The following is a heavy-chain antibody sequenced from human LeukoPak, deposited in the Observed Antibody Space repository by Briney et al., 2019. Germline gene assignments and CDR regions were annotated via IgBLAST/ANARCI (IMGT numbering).Heavy chain of an antibody. CDR3: ARAREMATNHNADT. CDR1: GFTFSSYA. J-gene: IGHJ5*02. CDR2: ISYDGSNK. D-gene: IGHD5-24*01. Sequence: GGSLRLSCAASGFTFSSYAMHWVRQAPGKGLEWVAVISYDGSNKYYADSVKGRFAISRDNSKNTLYLRMDSLRAEDTAVYYCARAREMATNHNADTWGQGTLVTVSS. V-gene: IGHV3-30*03.